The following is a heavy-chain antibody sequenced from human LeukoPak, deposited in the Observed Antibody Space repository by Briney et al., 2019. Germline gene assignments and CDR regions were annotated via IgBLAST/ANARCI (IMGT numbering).Heavy chain of an antibody. Sequence: SETLSLTCTVSGGSISSSSYYWGWIRQPPGKGLEWIGSIYYSGSTYYNPSLKSRVTISVDTSKNQFSLKLSSVTAADTAVYYCARHNDNDGLAYWGQGTLVTVSS. CDR2: IYYSGST. CDR3: ARHNDNDGLAY. J-gene: IGHJ4*02. D-gene: IGHD3-10*01. V-gene: IGHV4-39*01. CDR1: GGSISSSSYY.